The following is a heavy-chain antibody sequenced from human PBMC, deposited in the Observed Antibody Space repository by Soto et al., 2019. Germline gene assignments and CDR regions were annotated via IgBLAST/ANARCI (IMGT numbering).Heavy chain of an antibody. CDR3: ARAVAVPADFDY. J-gene: IGHJ4*02. Sequence: ASVKVSCKASGYTFTSYGISWVRQAPGQGLEWMGWINAGNGNTKYSQKFQGRVTITRDTSASTACMELSSLRSEDTAVYYCARAVAVPADFDYWGPGTLVTVSS. CDR1: GYTFTSYG. CDR2: INAGNGNT. V-gene: IGHV1-3*01. D-gene: IGHD6-19*01.